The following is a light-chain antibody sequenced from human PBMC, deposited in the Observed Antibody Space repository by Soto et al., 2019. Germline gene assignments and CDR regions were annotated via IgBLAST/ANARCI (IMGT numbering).Light chain of an antibody. J-gene: IGKJ4*01. CDR3: QQYGSSRVT. CDR1: QSVSSSY. V-gene: IGKV3-20*01. CDR2: GAS. Sequence: PGEIATLSCRASQSVSSSYLAWYQQKPGQAPRLLIYGASSRATGIPDRFSGSGSGTDFTLTISRLEPEDFAVYYCQQYGSSRVTFGGGTKV.